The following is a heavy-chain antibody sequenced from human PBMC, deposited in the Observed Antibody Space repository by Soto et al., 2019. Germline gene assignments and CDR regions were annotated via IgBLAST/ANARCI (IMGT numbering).Heavy chain of an antibody. V-gene: IGHV1-69*01. CDR1: GGTFSSYA. CDR2: IIPIFGTA. Sequence: QVQLVQSGAEVKKPGSSVKVSCKASGGTFSSYAISWVRQAPGQGLEWMGGIIPIFGTANYAQKFQGRVTITADESTSTAYMELSSLRFEDTAVYYCARVSLLGYYDSSGWFDYWGQGTLVTVSS. J-gene: IGHJ4*02. CDR3: ARVSLLGYYDSSGWFDY. D-gene: IGHD3-22*01.